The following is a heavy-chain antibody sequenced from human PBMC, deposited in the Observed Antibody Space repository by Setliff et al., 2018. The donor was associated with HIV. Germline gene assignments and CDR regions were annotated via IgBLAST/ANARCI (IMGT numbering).Heavy chain of an antibody. CDR1: GGSLNTGTYY. CDR2: IYITEDT. J-gene: IGHJ4*02. D-gene: IGHD2-8*01. V-gene: IGHV4-61*09. Sequence: PSETLSLTCTVSGGSLNTGTYYWSWIRQPAGKGLEWIGHIYITEDTDYNPSLKSRVTISEDTSKNQFSLKVNSVTAADTAMYFCARESPDGLDYWGQGTLVTAPQ. CDR3: ARESPDGLDY.